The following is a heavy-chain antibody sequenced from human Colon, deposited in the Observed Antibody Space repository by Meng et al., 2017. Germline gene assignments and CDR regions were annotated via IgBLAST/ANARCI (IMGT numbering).Heavy chain of an antibody. Sequence: HLDESGPVVVEHSQTLSLTCTISGGSINSADYYWNWIRQSPGKGLEWLGYIHSSGNTYYTPSLKSRLTMSLDTSKNQFSLRLTSVTAADTAVYYCARNPVIPDARTFDFWGQGALVTVSS. D-gene: IGHD2-2*01. CDR2: IHSSGNT. V-gene: IGHV4-30-4*01. CDR3: ARNPVIPDARTFDF. J-gene: IGHJ4*02. CDR1: GGSINSADYY.